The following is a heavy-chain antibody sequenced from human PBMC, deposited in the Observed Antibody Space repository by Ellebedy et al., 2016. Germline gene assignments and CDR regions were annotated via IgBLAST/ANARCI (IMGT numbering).Heavy chain of an antibody. J-gene: IGHJ2*01. CDR3: ARVGGYVWGSYRPSPPPWWYFDL. CDR2: IYYSGST. D-gene: IGHD3-16*02. V-gene: IGHV4-59*01. CDR1: GGSISSYY. Sequence: SETLSLXCTVSGGSISSYYWSWIRQPPGKGLEWIGYIYYSGSTNYNPSLKSRVTISVDTSKNQFSLKLSSVTAADTAVYYCARVGGYVWGSYRPSPPPWWYFDLWGRGTLVTVSS.